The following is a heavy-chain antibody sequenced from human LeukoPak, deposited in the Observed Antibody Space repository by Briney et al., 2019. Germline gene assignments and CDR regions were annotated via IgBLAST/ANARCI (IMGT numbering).Heavy chain of an antibody. D-gene: IGHD3-10*01. CDR2: IYYSGST. Sequence: PSQTLSLTCTVSGASISSGGYYWSWIRQHPGKGLEWLGYIYYSGSTYYNPSLKSRVNISLDTSKNQFSLKLSSVTAADTAVYYCARGLSGVISYWGQGTLVTVSS. J-gene: IGHJ4*02. V-gene: IGHV4-31*03. CDR1: GASISSGGYY. CDR3: ARGLSGVISY.